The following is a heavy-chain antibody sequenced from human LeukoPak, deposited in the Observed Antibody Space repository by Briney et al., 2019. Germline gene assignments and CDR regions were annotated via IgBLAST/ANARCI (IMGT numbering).Heavy chain of an antibody. Sequence: PGGSLRLSCAASGITFSSYAMTWVRQAPGKGLEWVSLISGSGGTTYYADSVKGRFTISRGNSKNTLDLQLNSLRADDTAVYYCAKAGGRMWYSPQFDYWGPGTPVTVSS. CDR3: AKAGGRMWYSPQFDY. V-gene: IGHV3-23*01. J-gene: IGHJ4*02. D-gene: IGHD6-13*01. CDR1: GITFSSYA. CDR2: ISGSGGTT.